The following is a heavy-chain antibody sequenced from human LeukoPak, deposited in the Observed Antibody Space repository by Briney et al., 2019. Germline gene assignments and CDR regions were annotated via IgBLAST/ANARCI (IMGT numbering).Heavy chain of an antibody. Sequence: PGGSLRLSCAASGLTFSDHYMDWVRQAPGKGLEWVGRIRNKANSYTTEYAASVKGRFTISRDDSKNSLYLQMNSLKTEDTAVYYCTTFYHEYSPYWGRGTLVTVSS. CDR3: TTFYHEYSPY. D-gene: IGHD2/OR15-2a*01. V-gene: IGHV3-72*01. CDR2: IRNKANSYTT. CDR1: GLTFSDHY. J-gene: IGHJ4*02.